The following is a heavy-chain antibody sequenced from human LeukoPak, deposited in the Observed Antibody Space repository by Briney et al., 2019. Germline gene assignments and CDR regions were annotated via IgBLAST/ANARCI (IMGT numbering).Heavy chain of an antibody. J-gene: IGHJ4*02. CDR3: ARDYGYGDSYFDY. CDR2: IKQDGSGK. CDR1: GFTFSSYW. Sequence: GGSLRLSCAASGFTFSSYWMSWVRQAPGKGLEWVANIKQDGSGKYYVDSVKGRFTTSRDNAKNSLYLQMNSLRAEDTAVYYCARDYGYGDSYFDYWGQGTLVTVSS. D-gene: IGHD4-17*01. V-gene: IGHV3-7*01.